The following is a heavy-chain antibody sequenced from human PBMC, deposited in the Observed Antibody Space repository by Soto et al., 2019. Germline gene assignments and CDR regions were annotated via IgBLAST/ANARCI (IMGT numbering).Heavy chain of an antibody. CDR3: ARGEQYSGRIFDD. CDR1: GGSVSSNRAG. J-gene: IGHJ4*01. Sequence: SQTLSLTGSITGGSVSSNRAGWSWVRQSPSRGLEWLGRTYYRSKWYYEYAVSVRGRITINPDTSKNQYSLQLNSVTPEDTAVYFCARGEQYSGRIFDDWGQGTLVTVSS. CDR2: TYYRSKWYY. D-gene: IGHD1-26*01. V-gene: IGHV6-1*01.